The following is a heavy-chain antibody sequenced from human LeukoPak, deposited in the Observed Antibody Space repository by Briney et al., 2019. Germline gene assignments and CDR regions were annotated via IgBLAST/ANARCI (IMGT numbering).Heavy chain of an antibody. J-gene: IGHJ4*02. CDR1: GGSISSSSYY. CDR3: ARNGGEGYYTIDY. CDR2: IYYSGST. D-gene: IGHD3-3*01. V-gene: IGHV4-39*07. Sequence: PSETLSLTCTVSGGSISSSSYYWGWIRQPPGKGLEWIGSIYYSGSTYYNPSLKCRVTISVDTSKNQFSLKLSSVTAADTAVYYCARNGGEGYYTIDYWGQGTLVTVSS.